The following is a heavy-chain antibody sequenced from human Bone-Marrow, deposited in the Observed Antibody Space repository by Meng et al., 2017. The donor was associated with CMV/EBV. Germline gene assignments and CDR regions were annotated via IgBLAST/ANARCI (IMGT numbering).Heavy chain of an antibody. D-gene: IGHD6-13*01. V-gene: IGHV4-34*01. CDR2: INHSGST. Sequence: SEPLSLPCAVYGGSFSGYYGSWIRQPPGKGLEWIGEINHSGSTNYNPSFKSRVTISVDTSKNQFSLKLSSVTAADTAVYYGARGLVQPQQLQKGKLHFDLWGRGTLVTVSS. CDR1: GGSFSGYY. J-gene: IGHJ2*01. CDR3: ARGLVQPQQLQKGKLHFDL.